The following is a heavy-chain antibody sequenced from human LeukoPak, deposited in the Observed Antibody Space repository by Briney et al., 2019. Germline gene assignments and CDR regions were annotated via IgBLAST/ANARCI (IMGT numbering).Heavy chain of an antibody. CDR3: AKDRHYYYDSSGYHAYWYFDL. CDR1: GFTFSSYA. Sequence: GGSLRLSCAASGFTFSSYAMTWVRQAPGKGLEWVSTISGSGGSTYYADSVKGRFTISRDNSKNTQYLEMNSLRAEDTAVYYCAKDRHYYYDSSGYHAYWYFDLWGRGTLVTVSS. V-gene: IGHV3-23*01. D-gene: IGHD3-22*01. J-gene: IGHJ2*01. CDR2: ISGSGGST.